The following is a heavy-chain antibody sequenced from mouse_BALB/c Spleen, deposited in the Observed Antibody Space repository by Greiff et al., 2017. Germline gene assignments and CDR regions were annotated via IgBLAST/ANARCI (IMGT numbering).Heavy chain of an antibody. V-gene: IGHV1-69*02. D-gene: IGHD2-14*01. J-gene: IGHJ3*01. CDR3: TRGDYRYDVGFAY. CDR2: IYPSDSYT. Sequence: VQLQQPGAELVRPGASVKLSCKASGYTFTSYWINWVKQRPGQGLEWIGNIYPSDSYTNYNQKFKDKATLTVDKSSSTAYMQLSSPTSEDSAVYYCTRGDYRYDVGFAYWGQGTLVTVSA. CDR1: GYTFTSYW.